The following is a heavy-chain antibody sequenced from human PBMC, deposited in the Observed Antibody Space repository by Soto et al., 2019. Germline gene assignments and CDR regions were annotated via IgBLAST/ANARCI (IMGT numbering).Heavy chain of an antibody. V-gene: IGHV1-58*02. Sequence: SVKVSCKASGFTFTSSAMQWVRQARGQRLEWIGWIVVGSGNTNYAQKFQERVTITRDMSTSTAYMELSSLRSEDTAVYYCAAFDCSSTSCYMMAFDIWGQGTMVTVSS. CDR2: IVVGSGNT. D-gene: IGHD2-2*02. CDR1: GFTFTSSA. CDR3: AAFDCSSTSCYMMAFDI. J-gene: IGHJ3*02.